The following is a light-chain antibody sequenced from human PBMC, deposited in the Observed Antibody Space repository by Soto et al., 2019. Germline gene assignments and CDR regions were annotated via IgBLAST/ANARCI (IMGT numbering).Light chain of an antibody. Sequence: EIVLKQSPGTLSLSPGERATLSCRASQSVNNYLAWYQQKPGQAPRLLIYDASNRATGIPARFSGSGSGTDFTLPISSLEPEDSAVYYCQQRGNWPWLTFGGGTRVEIK. J-gene: IGKJ4*01. CDR3: QQRGNWPWLT. V-gene: IGKV3-11*01. CDR1: QSVNNY. CDR2: DAS.